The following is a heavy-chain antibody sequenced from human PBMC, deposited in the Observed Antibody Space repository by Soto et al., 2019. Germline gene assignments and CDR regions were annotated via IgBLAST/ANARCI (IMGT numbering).Heavy chain of an antibody. CDR3: ARLQLGGDRMLNWFDP. Sequence: QVQGVQSGPELKKPGASVKVSCKAQGYIFTKYGIGWVRQAPGHGLEGMGLSNVDNGDRKVAQKFQDRVSLTTDTATDTAYMELKSLRSGDTAVYYCARLQLGGDRMLNWFDPWGQGTLVTVSS. J-gene: IGHJ5*02. V-gene: IGHV1-18*01. D-gene: IGHD2-21*02. CDR1: GYIFTKYG. CDR2: SNVDNGDR.